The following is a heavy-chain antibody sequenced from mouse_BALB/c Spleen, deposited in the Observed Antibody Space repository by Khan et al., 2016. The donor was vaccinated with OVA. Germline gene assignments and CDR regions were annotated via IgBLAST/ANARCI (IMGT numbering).Heavy chain of an antibody. CDR3: AREYWDVFAY. CDR1: GFNIKDTY. D-gene: IGHD4-1*01. Sequence: VRLQQSGAELVKPGASVKLSCTASGFNIKDTYMHWVKKRPEQGLEWIGRIDPANGNTKYDPKFQGKATITVDTSSNTAYLQLSTLTSEDTAVYYCAREYWDVFAYWGQGTLVTVSA. V-gene: IGHV14-3*02. J-gene: IGHJ3*01. CDR2: IDPANGNT.